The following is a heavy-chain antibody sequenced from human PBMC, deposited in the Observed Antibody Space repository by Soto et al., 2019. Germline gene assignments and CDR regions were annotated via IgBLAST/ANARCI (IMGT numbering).Heavy chain of an antibody. CDR2: ISTYNGDT. Sequence: QVQLVQSGAAVKKPGASVKVSCTASGYTFTRSGISWVRQAPGQGLEWMGWISTYNGDTNYAQTFQGRVTMTTDTSTSTVHMEVRSLRSDDTAVYYCAREGVAPYYYYGMDVWGQGTPVTASS. D-gene: IGHD5-12*01. V-gene: IGHV1-18*01. CDR1: GYTFTRSG. CDR3: AREGVAPYYYYGMDV. J-gene: IGHJ6*02.